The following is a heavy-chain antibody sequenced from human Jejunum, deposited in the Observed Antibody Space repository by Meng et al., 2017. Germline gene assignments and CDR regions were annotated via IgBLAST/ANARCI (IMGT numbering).Heavy chain of an antibody. CDR3: ARSSYCTNGVCYGINY. V-gene: IGHV4-59*08. D-gene: IGHD2-8*01. J-gene: IGHJ4*02. Sequence: VQLQESGPGLVKPSETLSLTFTVSGGSITYYYGAWIRQPPGKGLEWIGFIHYSGSTNYNPSLKSRVNISVETSKTQFSLKLSAVTAADTAVYYCARSSYCTNGVCYGINYWGQGTLVTVSS. CDR1: GGSITYYY. CDR2: IHYSGST.